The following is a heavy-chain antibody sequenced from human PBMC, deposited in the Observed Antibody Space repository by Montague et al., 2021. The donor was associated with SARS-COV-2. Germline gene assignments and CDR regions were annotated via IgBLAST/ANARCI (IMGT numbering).Heavy chain of an antibody. J-gene: IGHJ3*02. CDR2: IYNSGST. V-gene: IGHV4-59*01. CDR3: ARVGRGSSWYEVDLDI. D-gene: IGHD6-13*01. CDR1: GGSISRYS. Sequence: SETLSLTCTVSGGSISRYSWTWIRQPPGKGLEWIGYIYNSGSTXXXPSXXXRVTISVDTSKNQFSLKLSSVAAADTAVYYCARVGRGSSWYEVDLDIWGQGTMVTVSS.